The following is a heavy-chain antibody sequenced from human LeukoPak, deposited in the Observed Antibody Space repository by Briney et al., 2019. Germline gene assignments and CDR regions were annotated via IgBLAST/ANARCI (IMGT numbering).Heavy chain of an antibody. CDR2: IYYSGST. CDR3: ARAAPSVFPPFDY. D-gene: IGHD2/OR15-2a*01. CDR1: GGSISSYY. J-gene: IGHJ4*02. V-gene: IGHV4-59*01. Sequence: PSETLSLTCTVSGGSISSYYWSWIRQPPGKGLEWIGYIYYSGSTNYNPSLNSRVTISVDTSKNQFSLRLSSVTAADTAVYYCARAAPSVFPPFDYWGQGALVTVSS.